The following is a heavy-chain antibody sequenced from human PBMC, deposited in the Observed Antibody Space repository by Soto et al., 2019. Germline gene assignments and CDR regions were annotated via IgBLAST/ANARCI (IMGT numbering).Heavy chain of an antibody. CDR2: IYYSGST. D-gene: IGHD2-21*02. CDR3: ARHRTSGVTQAYFDL. Sequence: PSETLSLTCTVTGDSISSRSYYWGWIRQPPGKGLEWIGSIYYSGSTYNNPSLRSRVSMSIDTSKDQFSLKLKSVTAADTALYFCARHRTSGVTQAYFDLWGPGSLVTVSS. CDR1: GDSISSRSYY. V-gene: IGHV4-39*01. J-gene: IGHJ4*02.